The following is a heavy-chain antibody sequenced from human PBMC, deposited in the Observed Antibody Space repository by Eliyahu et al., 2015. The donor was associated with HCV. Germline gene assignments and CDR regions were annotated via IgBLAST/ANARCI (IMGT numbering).Heavy chain of an antibody. CDR2: TYYRSKWYN. D-gene: IGHD2-15*01. Sequence: QVQLQQSGPGLVKPSQTLXLTCAISGDSVSSNSXXWNWXRQSPSGGLEWLGRTYYRSKWYNDYAVSVKSRITINPDTSKNQFSLQLNSVTPEDTAVYYCARALYCSGGSCYPDAFDIWGQGTMVTVSS. V-gene: IGHV6-1*01. J-gene: IGHJ3*02. CDR1: GDSVSSNSXX. CDR3: ARALYCSGGSCYPDAFDI.